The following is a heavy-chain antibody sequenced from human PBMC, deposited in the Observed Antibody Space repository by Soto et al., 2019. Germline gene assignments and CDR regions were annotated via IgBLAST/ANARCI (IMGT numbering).Heavy chain of an antibody. V-gene: IGHV1-3*01. CDR3: ARGSGLTYFDY. CDR1: GYTFTIYA. J-gene: IGHJ4*02. CDR2: INAGNGNT. D-gene: IGHD3-10*01. Sequence: ASVKVSCKASGYTFTIYAMHLVRQAPGQRLEWMGWINAGNGNTKYSQKFQGRVTITRDTSASTAYMELSSLRSEDTAVYYCARGSGLTYFDYWGQGTLVTVSS.